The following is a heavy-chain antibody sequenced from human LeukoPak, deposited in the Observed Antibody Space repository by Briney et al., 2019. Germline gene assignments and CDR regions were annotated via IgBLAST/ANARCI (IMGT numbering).Heavy chain of an antibody. CDR1: GGSFSGYY. Sequence: SETLSLTCAVYGGSFSGYYWSWIRQPPGKGLEWIGEINHSGSTNYNPSLKSRVTISVDTSKNQFSLKLSSVTAADTAVYHCARHAPLGYSSVSYPPPNWFDPWGQGTLVTVSS. CDR3: ARHAPLGYSSVSYPPPNWFDP. CDR2: INHSGST. D-gene: IGHD6-19*01. J-gene: IGHJ5*02. V-gene: IGHV4-34*01.